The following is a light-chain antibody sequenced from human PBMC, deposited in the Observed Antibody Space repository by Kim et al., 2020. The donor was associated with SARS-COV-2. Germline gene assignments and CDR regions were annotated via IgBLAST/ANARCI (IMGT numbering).Light chain of an antibody. CDR1: NIGSKS. J-gene: IGLJ2*01. V-gene: IGLV3-21*04. CDR2: YDS. CDR3: QVWDSSSDHSV. Sequence: PGKTARITCGGNNIGSKSVHWYQQKPGQAPVLVIYYDSDRPSGIPERFSGSNSGNTATLTISRVEAGDEADYYCQVWDSSSDHSVFGGGTQLTVL.